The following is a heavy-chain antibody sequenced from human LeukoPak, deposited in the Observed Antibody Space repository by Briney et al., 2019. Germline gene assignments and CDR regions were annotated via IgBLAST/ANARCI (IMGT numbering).Heavy chain of an antibody. CDR1: GGSIDSRSYY. CDR2: IYHSGST. CDR3: ARRSEFDNTHYHYFDY. Sequence: KPSETLSLTCTVSGGSIDSRSYYWDWIRQAPGKGLEWIWTIYHSGSTEYNPSLKSRVAIFVDTSKNQFSLILHSVAAADTAVYYCARRSEFDNTHYHYFDYWGQGALVTVSS. V-gene: IGHV4-39*01. J-gene: IGHJ4*02. D-gene: IGHD2-15*01.